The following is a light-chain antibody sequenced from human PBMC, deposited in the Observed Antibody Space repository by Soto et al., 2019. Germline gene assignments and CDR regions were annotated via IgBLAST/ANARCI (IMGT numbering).Light chain of an antibody. V-gene: IGKV3-15*01. CDR2: HAS. Sequence: EIVMTQSPATLSVSPGERATLSCSASQSVYSTLAWYQQKPGQAPSLLLYHASPRATAIPARGMGSGSGTEFTLNISRLQAEDFAVYYCQQYNKWPLTFGGGTKLEIK. J-gene: IGKJ4*01. CDR3: QQYNKWPLT. CDR1: QSVYST.